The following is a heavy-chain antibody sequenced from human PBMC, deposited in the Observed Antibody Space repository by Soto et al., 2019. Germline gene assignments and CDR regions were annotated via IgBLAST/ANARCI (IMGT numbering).Heavy chain of an antibody. CDR1: GFTFRWFG. V-gene: IGHV3-30*18. Sequence: GGSRILSCAGSGFTFRWFGMNWVRQAPGKGLEWVARISNDGINEYYVDSVKGRFTISRDNSKNTLYLQMDSLRAEDTAVYYCAKGEVRGIIPSYFDYWGLGTLVAVSS. CDR2: ISNDGINE. CDR3: AKGEVRGIIPSYFDY. D-gene: IGHD3-10*01. J-gene: IGHJ4*02.